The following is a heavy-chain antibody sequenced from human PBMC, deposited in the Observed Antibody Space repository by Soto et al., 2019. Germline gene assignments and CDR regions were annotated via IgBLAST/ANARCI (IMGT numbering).Heavy chain of an antibody. Sequence: GASVKVSCKASGYTFTSYAMHWVRQAPGQRLEWMGWINAGNGNTKYSQKFQGRVTITRDTSASTAYMELSSLRSEDTAVYYCARVDIVATHFDYWGQGTLVTVSS. D-gene: IGHD5-12*01. CDR3: ARVDIVATHFDY. CDR2: INAGNGNT. V-gene: IGHV1-3*01. CDR1: GYTFTSYA. J-gene: IGHJ4*02.